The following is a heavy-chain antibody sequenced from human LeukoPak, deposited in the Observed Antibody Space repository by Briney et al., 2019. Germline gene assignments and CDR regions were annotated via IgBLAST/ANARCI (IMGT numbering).Heavy chain of an antibody. V-gene: IGHV1-69*05. CDR1: GGTFSSYA. CDR2: IIPIFGTA. Sequence: ASVKVSCKASGGTFSSYAISWVRQAPGQGLEWMGRIIPIFGTANYAQKFQGRVTITTDESTSTAYMELSSLRSEDTAVYYCARAEVITMVRNWFDPWGQGTLVTVSS. J-gene: IGHJ5*02. D-gene: IGHD3-10*01. CDR3: ARAEVITMVRNWFDP.